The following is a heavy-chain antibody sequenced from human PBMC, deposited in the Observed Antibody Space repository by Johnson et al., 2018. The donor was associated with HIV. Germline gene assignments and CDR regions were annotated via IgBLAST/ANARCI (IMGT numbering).Heavy chain of an antibody. CDR1: GFTFKSYG. Sequence: QMQLVESGGGAVQPGGSLRLSCAASGFTFKSYGMHWVRQAPGKGLEWVAFIRFDGSNVHYGDYVKGRFTISRDNSKISLYLQKNSLRAEDTAVYYCAREYEAFDIWGQGTMVNVSS. CDR3: AREYEAFDI. J-gene: IGHJ3*02. V-gene: IGHV3-30*02. CDR2: IRFDGSNV.